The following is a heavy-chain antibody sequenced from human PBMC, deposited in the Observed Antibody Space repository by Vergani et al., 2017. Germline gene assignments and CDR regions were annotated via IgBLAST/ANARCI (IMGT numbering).Heavy chain of an antibody. D-gene: IGHD2-2*01. CDR3: ARGHVVPAAKLDY. CDR1: GFTVSSNY. V-gene: IGHV3-21*01. J-gene: IGHJ4*02. CDR2: ISSSSSYI. Sequence: EVQLVESGGGLVQPGGSLRLSCAASGFTVSSNYMSWVRQAPGKGLEWVSSISSSSSYIYYADSVKGRFTISRDNAKNSLYLQMNSLRAEDTAVYYCARGHVVPAAKLDYWGQGTLVTVSS.